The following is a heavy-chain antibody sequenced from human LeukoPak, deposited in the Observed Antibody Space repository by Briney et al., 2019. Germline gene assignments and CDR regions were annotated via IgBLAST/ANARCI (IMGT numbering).Heavy chain of an antibody. CDR1: GFTFSSYE. V-gene: IGHV3-48*03. J-gene: IGHJ4*02. CDR2: ISSSGSTI. D-gene: IGHD3-10*01. CDR3: ARVKGRGGDFDY. Sequence: GGSLRLSCAASGFTFSSYEMNWVRQAPGKGLEWVSYISSSGSTIYYAGSVKGRFTISRDNAKNSLYLQMNSLRAEDTAVYYCARVKGRGGDFDYWGQGTLVTVSS.